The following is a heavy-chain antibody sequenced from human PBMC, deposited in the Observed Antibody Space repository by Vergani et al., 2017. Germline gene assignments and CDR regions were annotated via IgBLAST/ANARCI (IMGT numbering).Heavy chain of an antibody. CDR2: IGSGSSYI. D-gene: IGHD5-12*01. V-gene: IGHV3-21*01. CDR3: ARDLTRYSTASRRYFDY. Sequence: EVQLVESGGGLVKPGESPRLSCVASGFTFGSYSMIWVRQAPGKGLEWVSSIGSGSSYIYYADSVKGRFTISRDNAKNSLYLQMNSLRAEDTAVYYCARDLTRYSTASRRYFDYWGQGTLVTVSS. J-gene: IGHJ4*02. CDR1: GFTFGSYS.